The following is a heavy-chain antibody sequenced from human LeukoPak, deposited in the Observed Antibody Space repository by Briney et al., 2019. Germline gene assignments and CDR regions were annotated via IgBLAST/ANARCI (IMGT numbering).Heavy chain of an antibody. CDR2: IHYSGST. J-gene: IGHJ1*01. CDR3: ARFDAYDSSGYSISGYFQH. V-gene: IGHV4-59*01. D-gene: IGHD3-22*01. Sequence: SGTPSPTSTVSGGSLHSFYWGWVRQPPGKGPGGVGYIHYSGSTNYNPSLKSRVTISVDTSKNQFSLKLSSVTAADTAVYYCARFDAYDSSGYSISGYFQHWGQGTLVTVSS. CDR1: GGSLHSFY.